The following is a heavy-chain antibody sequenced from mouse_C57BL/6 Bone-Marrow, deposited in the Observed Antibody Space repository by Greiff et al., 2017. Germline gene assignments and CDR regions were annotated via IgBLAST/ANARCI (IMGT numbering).Heavy chain of an antibody. CDR1: GFSFNTYA. V-gene: IGHV10-1*01. Sequence: EVQWVESGGGLVQPKGSLKLSCAASGFSFNTYAMNWVRQAPGTGLEWVARIRSKRNNYATYYADSVNDRFTISRDDSEIMLYMQMNNLKTEDTAMYYCGRHGAFHYYGSSYWYFDVWGTGTTSTVSS. CDR2: IRSKRNNYAT. D-gene: IGHD1-1*01. CDR3: GRHGAFHYYGSSYWYFDV. J-gene: IGHJ1*03.